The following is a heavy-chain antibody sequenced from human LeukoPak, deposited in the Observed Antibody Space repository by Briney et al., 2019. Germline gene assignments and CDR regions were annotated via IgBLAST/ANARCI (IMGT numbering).Heavy chain of an antibody. V-gene: IGHV1-69*13. Sequence: SVKVSCKASGYTFTSYGISWVRQAPGQGLEWMGGIIPIFGTANYAQKFQGRVTITADESTSTAYMELSSLRSEDTAVYYCARIGRQHPPGYYYGMDVWGQGTTVTVSS. D-gene: IGHD6-13*01. CDR2: IIPIFGTA. CDR1: GYTFTSYG. CDR3: ARIGRQHPPGYYYGMDV. J-gene: IGHJ6*02.